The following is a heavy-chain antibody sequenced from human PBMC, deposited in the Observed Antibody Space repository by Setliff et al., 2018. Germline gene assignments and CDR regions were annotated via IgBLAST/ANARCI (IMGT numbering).Heavy chain of an antibody. J-gene: IGHJ4*02. CDR2: INSGGSST. D-gene: IGHD2-2*01. Sequence: GSLRLSCAASGFTFSSSSMTWVRQAPGKGLEWVSAINSGGSSTYYADSVKGRFTISRDNSKNTLYLQMNSLRAEDTAIYSCAKFSSVPGSRFFDYWGQGALVTVAS. CDR1: GFTFSSSS. V-gene: IGHV3-23*01. CDR3: AKFSSVPGSRFFDY.